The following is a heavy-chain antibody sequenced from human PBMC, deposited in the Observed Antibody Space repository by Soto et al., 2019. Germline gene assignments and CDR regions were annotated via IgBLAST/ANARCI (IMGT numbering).Heavy chain of an antibody. Sequence: SETLSLTCTVSGGSIISYYWSWIRQPAGKGLEWIGRIYTSGSTNYNPSLKSRVTMSVDTSKNQFSLKLSSVTAADTAVYYCARDGVYSSSWEGDGMDVWGQGTTVTVSS. V-gene: IGHV4-4*07. D-gene: IGHD6-13*01. CDR1: GGSIISYY. J-gene: IGHJ6*02. CDR3: ARDGVYSSSWEGDGMDV. CDR2: IYTSGST.